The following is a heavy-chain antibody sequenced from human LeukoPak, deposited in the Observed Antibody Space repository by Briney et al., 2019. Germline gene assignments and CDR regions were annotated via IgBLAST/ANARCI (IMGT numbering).Heavy chain of an antibody. D-gene: IGHD3-10*01. CDR2: ISSSGTYI. CDR1: GFTFSTYS. Sequence: GGSLRLSCAASGFTFSTYSMTWVRQAPGKGLEWVSSISSSGTYIFDADPLKGRFTISRDNAKNSLYLQMNSLRAEDTALYYCARGIGNYGSYYFDYWGQGTLVTVSS. CDR3: ARGIGNYGSYYFDY. J-gene: IGHJ4*02. V-gene: IGHV3-21*01.